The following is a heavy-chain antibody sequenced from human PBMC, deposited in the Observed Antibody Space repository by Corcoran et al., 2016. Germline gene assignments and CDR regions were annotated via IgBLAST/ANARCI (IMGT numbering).Heavy chain of an antibody. CDR1: GGSISSYY. CDR3: AREVAVTYSPVWFDP. V-gene: IGHV4-59*01. Sequence: QVQLQESGPGLVKPSETLSLTSTVSGGSISSYYWSWIRQPPGKGLAWIGYIYYSGSTNYNPSLKSRVTISVDTSKNQFSLKLSSVTAADTAVYYCAREVAVTYSPVWFDPWGQGTLVTVSS. D-gene: IGHD6-19*01. CDR2: IYYSGST. J-gene: IGHJ5*02.